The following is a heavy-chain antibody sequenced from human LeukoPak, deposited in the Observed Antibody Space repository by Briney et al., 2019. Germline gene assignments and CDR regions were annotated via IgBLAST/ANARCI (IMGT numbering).Heavy chain of an antibody. J-gene: IGHJ6*03. Sequence: PGGSLRLSCAASGFTFSSYWMHWVRQAPGKGLEWVANIKQDGSEKYYVDSVKGRFTISRDNAKNSLYLQMNSLRAEDTAVYYCARVIRAAVAGISFYYYYYMDVWGKGTTVTVSS. D-gene: IGHD6-19*01. V-gene: IGHV3-7*01. CDR1: GFTFSSYW. CDR2: IKQDGSEK. CDR3: ARVIRAAVAGISFYYYYYMDV.